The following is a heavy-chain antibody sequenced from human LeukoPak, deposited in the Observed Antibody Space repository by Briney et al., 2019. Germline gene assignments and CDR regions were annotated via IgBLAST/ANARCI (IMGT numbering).Heavy chain of an antibody. Sequence: GGSLRLSCAASGFTFSSYEMNWVRQAPGKGLEWVSYISSSGSVIYYADSVRGRFTISRDNAKNSLYLQMNSLTAEDTAVYYCRGVRGGTEADYWGQGTLVTVSS. V-gene: IGHV3-48*03. CDR1: GFTFSSYE. D-gene: IGHD3-10*01. J-gene: IGHJ4*02. CDR2: ISSSGSVI. CDR3: RGVRGGTEADY.